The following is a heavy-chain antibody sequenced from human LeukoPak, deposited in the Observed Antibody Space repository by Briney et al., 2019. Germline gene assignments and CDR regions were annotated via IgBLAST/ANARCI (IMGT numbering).Heavy chain of an antibody. CDR1: GYTFTSYA. CDR2: IIPILGIA. CDR3: ASLARVDKDDY. J-gene: IGHJ4*02. V-gene: IGHV1-69*04. D-gene: IGHD5-12*01. Sequence: GASVKVSCKASGYTFTSYAISWVRQAPGQGLEWMGRIIPILGIANYAQKFQGRVTITADKSTSTAYMELSSLRSEDTAVYYCASLARVDKDDYWGQGTLVTVSS.